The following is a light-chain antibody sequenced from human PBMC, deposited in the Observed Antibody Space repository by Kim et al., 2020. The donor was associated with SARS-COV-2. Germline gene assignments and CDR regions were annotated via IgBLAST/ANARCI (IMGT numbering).Light chain of an antibody. CDR2: GAS. CDR3: QQYGSPRGT. Sequence: SPGERATLSCRASQSVSSSYLAWYQQKPGQAPRLLIYGASSRATGIPDRFSGSGSGTDFTLTISRLEPEDFAVYYCQQYGSPRGTFGQGTKVDIK. V-gene: IGKV3-20*01. CDR1: QSVSSSY. J-gene: IGKJ1*01.